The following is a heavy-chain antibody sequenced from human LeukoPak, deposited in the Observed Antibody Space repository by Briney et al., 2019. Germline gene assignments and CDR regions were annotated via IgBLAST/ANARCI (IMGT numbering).Heavy chain of an antibody. CDR2: IIPIFGTA. CDR1: GGTFSSYA. V-gene: IGHV1-69*05. Sequence: SVKVSCKASGGTFSSYAISWVRQAPGQGLEWVGRIIPIFGTANYAQKFQGRVTITTDESTSTAYMELSSLRPEDTAVYYCARGDVAAVSWFDPWGQGTLVTVSS. CDR3: ARGDVAAVSWFDP. D-gene: IGHD6-19*01. J-gene: IGHJ5*02.